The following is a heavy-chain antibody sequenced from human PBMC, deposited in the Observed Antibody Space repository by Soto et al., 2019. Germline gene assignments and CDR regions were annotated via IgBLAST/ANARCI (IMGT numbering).Heavy chain of an antibody. CDR3: ARQCTLTGTTPCLYYYYGMDV. CDR1: GYTFTNYW. D-gene: IGHD1-7*01. J-gene: IGHJ6*02. V-gene: IGHV5-51*01. CDR2: IYPGDSDT. Sequence: GESLKISCKGSGYTFTNYWIAWVRQMPGKGLEWMGIIYPGDSDTRYSPSFQGQVTISADKSISTAYLQWSSLKASDTAMYYCARQCTLTGTTPCLYYYYGMDVWGQGTTVTVSS.